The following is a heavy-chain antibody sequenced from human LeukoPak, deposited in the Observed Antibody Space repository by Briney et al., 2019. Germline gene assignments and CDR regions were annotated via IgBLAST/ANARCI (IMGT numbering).Heavy chain of an antibody. D-gene: IGHD3-16*01. V-gene: IGHV5-51*01. CDR2: IYPGDSDT. CDR1: GSRFTSYW. J-gene: IGHJ4*02. Sequence: GEPLKTSWKGSGSRFTSYWIGWVRQMSGKGLERMGIIYPGDSDTRYSPSFQGEVTISADKSISTAYLQWSSLKASDTAMYYCARVGSHYDYVWGILYDYWGQGRLVSVCS. CDR3: ARVGSHYDYVWGILYDY.